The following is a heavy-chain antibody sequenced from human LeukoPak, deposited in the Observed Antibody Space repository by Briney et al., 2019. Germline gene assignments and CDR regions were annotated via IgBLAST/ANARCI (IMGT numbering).Heavy chain of an antibody. D-gene: IGHD6-19*01. Sequence: ASVKVSCKASGGTLSSYAISWVRQATGQGLEWMGWMNPNSGNTGYAQKFQGRVTMTRNTSISTAYMELSGLRSEDAAVYYCARRGAITAVAGFVDYWGQGTLVTVSS. J-gene: IGHJ4*02. V-gene: IGHV1-8*02. CDR1: GGTLSSYA. CDR3: ARRGAITAVAGFVDY. CDR2: MNPNSGNT.